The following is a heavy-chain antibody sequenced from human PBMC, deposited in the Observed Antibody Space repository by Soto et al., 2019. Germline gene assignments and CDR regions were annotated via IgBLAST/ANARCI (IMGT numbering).Heavy chain of an antibody. Sequence: QVQLQESGPGLVKPSGTLSLTCAVSGGSISSSNWWRWVRQPPGRGLEWIGEIYHSGSTNYNPSLKSRVTISVDKSKNQFSLKLSSVTAADTAVYYCARSPHHPWDHLYYVDYWGQGTLVTVSS. J-gene: IGHJ4*02. V-gene: IGHV4-4*02. CDR3: ARSPHHPWDHLYYVDY. D-gene: IGHD1-26*01. CDR2: IYHSGST. CDR1: GGSISSSNW.